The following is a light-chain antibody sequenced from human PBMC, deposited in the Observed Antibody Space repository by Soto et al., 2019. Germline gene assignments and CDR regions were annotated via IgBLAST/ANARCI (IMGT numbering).Light chain of an antibody. CDR3: SSYAGTNNLGV. J-gene: IGLJ1*01. Sequence: QSALTQPPSASGSPGQSVTISCTGTSSDVGGYKYVSWYQQHPGKAPKLMIFEVNKRPSGVPDRFSGSKSGNTASLTVSGLKAEDEPDYFCSSYAGTNNLGVFVPGTKVTVL. CDR2: EVN. CDR1: SSDVGGYKY. V-gene: IGLV2-8*01.